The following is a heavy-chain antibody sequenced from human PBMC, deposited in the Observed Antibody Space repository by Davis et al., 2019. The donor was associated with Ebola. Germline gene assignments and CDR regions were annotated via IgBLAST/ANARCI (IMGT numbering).Heavy chain of an antibody. J-gene: IGHJ6*02. Sequence: GESLKISCAASGFTFSSYSMNWVRQAPGKGLEWVSYISSSSSTIYYADSVKGRFTITRDNAKNSLYLQMNSLRDEDTAVYYCARDPHYTMVQGVIEVGYYYYGMDVWGQGTTVTVSS. D-gene: IGHD3-10*01. V-gene: IGHV3-48*02. CDR2: ISSSSSTI. CDR3: ARDPHYTMVQGVIEVGYYYYGMDV. CDR1: GFTFSSYS.